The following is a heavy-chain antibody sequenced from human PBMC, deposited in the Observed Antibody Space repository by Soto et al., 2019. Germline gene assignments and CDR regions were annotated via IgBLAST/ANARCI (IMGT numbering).Heavy chain of an antibody. CDR3: ARQQGDRPTRYRY. J-gene: IGHJ4*02. CDR2: IYNRGST. CDR1: GGSISTYY. V-gene: IGHV4-59*08. Sequence: SETLSLTCSVSGGSISTYYWSWIRQPPGKGLEWIGSIYNRGSTDYNPSLEGRVTMSADTSKNQFSLKLHSVTASDTAMYFCARQQGDRPTRYRYWGQGTLVTVSS. D-gene: IGHD3-16*02.